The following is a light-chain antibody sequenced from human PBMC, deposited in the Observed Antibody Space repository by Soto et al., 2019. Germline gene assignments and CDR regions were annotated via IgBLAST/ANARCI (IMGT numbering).Light chain of an antibody. CDR3: QKCDCAPPFT. CDR2: GAS. Sequence: DIQMTQSPSSLSASVGDRVTITCRASQGISNYLAWYQQKPGKVPELLIYGASTLQPGVPSRFSGSGSGTDFTLTISSLQPEDVATYYCQKCDCAPPFTFGPGTKVDIK. V-gene: IGKV1-27*01. J-gene: IGKJ3*01. CDR1: QGISNY.